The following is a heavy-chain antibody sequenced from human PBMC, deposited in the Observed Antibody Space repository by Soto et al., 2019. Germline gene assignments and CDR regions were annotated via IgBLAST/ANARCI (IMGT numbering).Heavy chain of an antibody. CDR2: INHSGST. J-gene: IGHJ4*02. D-gene: IGHD2-21*02. CDR3: ARHLPYCGGDCYYLDY. V-gene: IGHV4-34*01. Sequence: PSETLSLTCAVYGGSFSGYYWSWIRQPPGKGLEWIGEINHSGSTNYNPSLKSRVTISVDTSKNQFSLNLSSVTAADTAVYYCARHLPYCGGDCYYLDYWGQGTLVTVSS. CDR1: GGSFSGYY.